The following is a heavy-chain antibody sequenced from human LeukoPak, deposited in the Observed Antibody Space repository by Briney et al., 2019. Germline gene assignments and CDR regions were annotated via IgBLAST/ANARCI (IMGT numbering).Heavy chain of an antibody. CDR3: ARAGATAGTTPLDY. J-gene: IGHJ4*02. D-gene: IGHD6-13*01. Sequence: ASVKVSCKASGYTFTSYGISWVRQAPGQGLEWMGWINAYNGNTNYAQKLQGRVTMTTDTSTSTAYMELRSLRSDDTAVYYCARAGATAGTTPLDYWGQGTLVTVSS. V-gene: IGHV1-18*01. CDR1: GYTFTSYG. CDR2: INAYNGNT.